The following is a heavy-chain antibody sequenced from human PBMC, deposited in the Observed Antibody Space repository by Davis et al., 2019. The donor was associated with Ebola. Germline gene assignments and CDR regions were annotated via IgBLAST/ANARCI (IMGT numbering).Heavy chain of an antibody. CDR1: GFTFSGSA. V-gene: IGHV3-73*01. Sequence: GESLKISCAASGFTFSGSAMHWVRQASGKGLEWVGRIRSKANSYATAYAASVKGRFTISRDDSKNTAYLQMNSLRAEDTAVYYCARDQPFVAVANYWGQGTLVTVSS. D-gene: IGHD6-19*01. CDR3: ARDQPFVAVANY. CDR2: IRSKANSYAT. J-gene: IGHJ4*02.